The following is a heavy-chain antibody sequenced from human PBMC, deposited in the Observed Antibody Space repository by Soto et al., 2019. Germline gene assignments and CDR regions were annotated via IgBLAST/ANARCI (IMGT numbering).Heavy chain of an antibody. CDR1: GGSISSYY. CDR2: IYYSGST. Sequence: SETLSLTCTVSGGSISSYYWSWIRQPPGKGLEWIGYIYYSGSTNYNPSLKSRVTISVDTSKNQFSLKLSSVTAADTAVYYCARHGAQGSSSWYTHLDYWGQGTLVTVSS. D-gene: IGHD6-13*01. CDR3: ARHGAQGSSSWYTHLDY. V-gene: IGHV4-59*08. J-gene: IGHJ4*02.